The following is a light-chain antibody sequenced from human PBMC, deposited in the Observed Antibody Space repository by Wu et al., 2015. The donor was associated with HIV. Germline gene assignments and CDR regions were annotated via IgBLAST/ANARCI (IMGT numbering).Light chain of an antibody. CDR1: ETISLF. J-gene: IGKJ1*01. V-gene: IGKV1-39*01. CDR3: QQSDTTPWT. Sequence: DIQMTQSPSSLSASVGDSVTISCRASETISLFLNWYQQKPGKAPELLISDASNLQSGVPSRFSGSGAGTDFSLTISGLQPGDFATYFCQQSDTTPWTFGQGTKVEIK. CDR2: DAS.